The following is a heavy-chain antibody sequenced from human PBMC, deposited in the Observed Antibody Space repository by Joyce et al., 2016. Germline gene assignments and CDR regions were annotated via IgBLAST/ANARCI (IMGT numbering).Heavy chain of an antibody. D-gene: IGHD5-24*01. Sequence: QVQFVQSGAEVKKPGASVKVSCKASGQGLAWMGWINPNGGGTNYAQKFRARVTMTTDTSTSTGYMELNSLTSDDTAVYYCARVEMSTVRNIDHWGQGTLVTVSS. J-gene: IGHJ4*02. CDR2: INPNGGGT. V-gene: IGHV1-2*02. CDR1: G. CDR3: ARVEMSTVRNIDH.